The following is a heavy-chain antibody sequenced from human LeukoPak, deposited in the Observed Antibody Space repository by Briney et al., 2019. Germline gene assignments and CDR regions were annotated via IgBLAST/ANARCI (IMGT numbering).Heavy chain of an antibody. CDR2: IRNDGVNK. CDR3: TSGKFDL. CDR1: GFSFSDYG. Sequence: PGGSLRLSCGASGFSFSDYGMNWVRQAPGKGLERVGFIRNDGVNKYYADSIKGRFTISRDNSRNTVFLHLNSLRLDDTAVFYCTSGKFDLWGQGTLVTVPS. V-gene: IGHV3-30*02. J-gene: IGHJ5*02.